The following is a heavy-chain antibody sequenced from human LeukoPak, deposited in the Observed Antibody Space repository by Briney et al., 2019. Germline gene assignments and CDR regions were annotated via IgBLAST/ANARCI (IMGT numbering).Heavy chain of an antibody. V-gene: IGHV4-61*01. CDR2: INYTGST. J-gene: IGHJ4*02. Sequence: PSETLSLTCTVSGGSVNSGSYYWTWIRQPPGKGLEWIGDINYTGSTNYNPSLKGRVTISMDPSKNQFSLKVTSVTAADTAVYYCARGVRTGGLRGYKYGLDFWGQGTLVTVSS. D-gene: IGHD5-18*01. CDR3: ARGVRTGGLRGYKYGLDF. CDR1: GGSVNSGSYY.